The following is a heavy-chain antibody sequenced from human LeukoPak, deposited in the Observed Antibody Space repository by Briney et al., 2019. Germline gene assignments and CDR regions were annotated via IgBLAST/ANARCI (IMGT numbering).Heavy chain of an antibody. CDR2: ISYDGSNK. J-gene: IGHJ4*02. D-gene: IGHD3-3*01. CDR1: GFTFSSYA. V-gene: IGHV3-30-3*01. CDR3: ARDGGDFWSGSSDY. Sequence: GGSLRLSCAASGFTFSSYAMHWVRQAPGKGLEWVAVISYDGSNKYYAGSVKGRFTISRDNSKNTLYLQMNSLRAEDTAVYYCARDGGDFWSGSSDYWGQGTLVTVSS.